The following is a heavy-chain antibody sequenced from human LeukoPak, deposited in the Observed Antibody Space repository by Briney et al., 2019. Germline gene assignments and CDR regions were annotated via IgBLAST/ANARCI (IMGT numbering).Heavy chain of an antibody. CDR3: ARVAYGSGSYPDFDY. J-gene: IGHJ4*02. D-gene: IGHD3-10*01. V-gene: IGHV3-7*01. Sequence: GGFLRLSCAASGFTFSSYWMSWVRQAPGKGLEWVANIKQDGSEKYYVDSVKGRFTISRDNAKNSLYLQMNSLRAEDTAVYYCARVAYGSGSYPDFDYWGQGTLVTVSS. CDR2: IKQDGSEK. CDR1: GFTFSSYW.